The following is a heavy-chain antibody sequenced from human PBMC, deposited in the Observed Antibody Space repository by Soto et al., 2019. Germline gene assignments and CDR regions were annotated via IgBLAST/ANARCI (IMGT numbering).Heavy chain of an antibody. D-gene: IGHD3-16*01. CDR3: ARVGHARSWAFDI. V-gene: IGHV3-21*01. CDR2: ISSSSSYI. J-gene: IGHJ3*02. Sequence: GGSLRLSCAASGFTFSSYSMNWVRQAPGKGLEWVSSISSSSSYIYYADSVKGRFTISRDNAKNSLYLQMNSLRAEDTAVYYCARVGHARSWAFDIWGQGTMVTVSS. CDR1: GFTFSSYS.